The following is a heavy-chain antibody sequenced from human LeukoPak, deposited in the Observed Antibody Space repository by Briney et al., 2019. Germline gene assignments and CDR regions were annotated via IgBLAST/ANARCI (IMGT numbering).Heavy chain of an antibody. D-gene: IGHD4-11*01. CDR1: GFTFSDFW. Sequence: PGGSLRLSCAASGFTFSDFWMGWVRQAPGKGLEWVANINQGGSERYYVDSVKGRFTISRDNAKKSLFLQMNSLRAEDTAVYYCTKGRSNHYWGQGTLVTVST. CDR3: TKGRSNHY. CDR2: INQGGSER. V-gene: IGHV3-7*01. J-gene: IGHJ4*02.